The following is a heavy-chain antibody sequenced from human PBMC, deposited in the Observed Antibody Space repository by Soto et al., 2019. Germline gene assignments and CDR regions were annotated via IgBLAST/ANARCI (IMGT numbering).Heavy chain of an antibody. V-gene: IGHV3-33*08. CDR2: IWYDGSNK. CDR3: ARDEGLGVNYYYYGMDV. CDR1: GFTFSSYA. D-gene: IGHD3-10*01. J-gene: IGHJ6*02. Sequence: PGGSLRLSCAASGFTFSSYAMHWVRQAPGKGLEWVAVIWYDGSNKYYADSVKGRFTISRDNSKNTLYLQMNSLRAEDTAVYYCARDEGLGVNYYYYGMDVWGQGTTVTVSS.